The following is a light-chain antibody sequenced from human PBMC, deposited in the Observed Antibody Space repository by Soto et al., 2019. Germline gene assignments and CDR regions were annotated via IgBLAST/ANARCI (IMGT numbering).Light chain of an antibody. CDR2: EGS. CDR3: CSDAGSWV. Sequence: QSALTQPASVSGSPGQSITISCTGTSSDVGSYNLVSWYQQHPGKATKLLIYEGSKPHSGVSKRFYGSTSGSTASLAVSGRQGEVESDYYCCSDAGSWVFGGGTKLTV. CDR1: SSDVGSYNL. V-gene: IGLV2-23*01. J-gene: IGLJ3*02.